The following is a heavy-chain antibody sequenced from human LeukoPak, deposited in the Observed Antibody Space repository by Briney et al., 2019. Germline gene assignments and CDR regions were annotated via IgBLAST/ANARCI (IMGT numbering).Heavy chain of an antibody. CDR3: ARDVDY. J-gene: IGHJ4*02. Sequence: PGGSLRLSCAASGFTFSSCWMSWVRQAPGKGLEWVANIKQDGSEKYYVDSVKGRFTISRDNAKNSLYLQVNSLRAEDTAVYYCARDVDYWGQGTLVTVSS. V-gene: IGHV3-7*01. CDR1: GFTFSSCW. CDR2: IKQDGSEK.